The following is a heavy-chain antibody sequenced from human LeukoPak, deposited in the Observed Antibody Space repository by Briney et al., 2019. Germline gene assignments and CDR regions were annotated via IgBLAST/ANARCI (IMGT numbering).Heavy chain of an antibody. CDR1: GFTFSSHG. Sequence: GGSLRLSCAASGFTFSSHGMHWVRQAPGKGLEWVAFIRYDGSNKYYADSVKGRFTISRDNSKNTLYLQMNSLRAEDTAVYYSAGATRHHDAFDIWGQGTMVTVSS. D-gene: IGHD1-26*01. CDR2: IRYDGSNK. CDR3: AGATRHHDAFDI. J-gene: IGHJ3*02. V-gene: IGHV3-30*02.